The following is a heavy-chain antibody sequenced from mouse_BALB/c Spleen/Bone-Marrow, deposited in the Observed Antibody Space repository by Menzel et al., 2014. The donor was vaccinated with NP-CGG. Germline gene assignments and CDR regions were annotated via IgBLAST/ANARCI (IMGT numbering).Heavy chain of an antibody. Sequence: VQLQQSGAELVKPGASVKLSCTASGFNIKDTYMHWVKQRPEQGLEWIGRLDPANGNTKYDPKFQGKATITADTSSNTASLQLSSLTSEDTAVYYCALYYYGSSGFAYWGQGTLVTVSA. D-gene: IGHD1-1*01. CDR1: GFNIKDTY. CDR3: ALYYYGSSGFAY. J-gene: IGHJ3*01. CDR2: LDPANGNT. V-gene: IGHV14-3*02.